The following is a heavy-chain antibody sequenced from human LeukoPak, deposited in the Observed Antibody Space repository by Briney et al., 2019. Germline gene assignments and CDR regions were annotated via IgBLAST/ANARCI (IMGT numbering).Heavy chain of an antibody. CDR2: INHSGST. J-gene: IGHJ5*02. CDR1: GGSFSGYY. Sequence: SETLSLTCAVYGGSFSGYYWSWIRQPPGKGLEWIGEINHSGSTNYNPSLKSRVTISVDTSKNQFSLKLGSVTAADTAVYYCATDYYDSSGHHWGQGTLVTVSS. D-gene: IGHD3-22*01. CDR3: ATDYYDSSGHH. V-gene: IGHV4-34*01.